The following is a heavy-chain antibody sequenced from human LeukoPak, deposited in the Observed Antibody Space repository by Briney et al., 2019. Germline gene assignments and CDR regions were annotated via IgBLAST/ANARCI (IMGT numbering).Heavy chain of an antibody. CDR2: LYPDDYET. CDR1: GYNFPSHW. V-gene: IGHV5-51*01. CDR3: ARRAASGTNDYSYGLDV. J-gene: IGHJ6*02. D-gene: IGHD1-1*01. Sequence: PGESLNIYCNGSGYNFPSHWIGWVRQMPGKGLEWMGYLYPDDYETTYSPPFQGHVTISDDKSLNPASVQWSNLTALDLAMYYCARRAASGTNDYSYGLDVWGQGTTVLVSS.